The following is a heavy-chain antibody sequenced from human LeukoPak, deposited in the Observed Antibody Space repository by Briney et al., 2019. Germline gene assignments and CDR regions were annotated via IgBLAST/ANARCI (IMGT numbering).Heavy chain of an antibody. J-gene: IGHJ4*02. D-gene: IGHD4-11*01. Sequence: GGSLRLCCAVSGFTFTSYWMHWVSQAPGKGLVWVSSIKSQGSSTTYADSGKGRFTIFRDNAENPLYLHMNSLRVEDTALYYCTRITTLVSYYWGQGTLVTVSS. CDR2: IKSQGSST. V-gene: IGHV3-74*03. CDR3: TRITTLVSYY. CDR1: GFTFTSYW.